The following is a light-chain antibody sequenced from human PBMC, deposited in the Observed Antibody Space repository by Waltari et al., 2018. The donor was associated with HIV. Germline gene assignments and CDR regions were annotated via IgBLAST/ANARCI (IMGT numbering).Light chain of an antibody. V-gene: IGLV10-54*04. CDR2: RND. CDR3: SAWDDSVKAWV. J-gene: IGLJ3*02. Sequence: QAGLTQPPSVSKGLGQTATLTCTGNNNNVGNQGAAWLQQHQGHPPKLLSYRNDNRPSGISERFSSSRSGNTASLTITGLQPEDEADYYCSAWDDSVKAWVFGGGTNLTVL. CDR1: NNNVGNQG.